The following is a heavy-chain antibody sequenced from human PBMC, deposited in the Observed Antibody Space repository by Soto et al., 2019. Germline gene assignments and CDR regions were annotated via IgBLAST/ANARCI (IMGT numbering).Heavy chain of an antibody. CDR3: ARTPKRDDFWSGYWSYDAFDI. Sequence: ESGGGLVQPGGSLRLSCAASGFTVSSNYMSWVRQAPGKGLEWVSVIYSGGSTYYADSVKGRFTISRHNSKNTLYLQMNSLRAEDTAVYYCARTPKRDDFWSGYWSYDAFDIWGQGTMVTVSS. CDR1: GFTVSSNY. D-gene: IGHD3-3*01. J-gene: IGHJ3*02. V-gene: IGHV3-53*04. CDR2: IYSGGST.